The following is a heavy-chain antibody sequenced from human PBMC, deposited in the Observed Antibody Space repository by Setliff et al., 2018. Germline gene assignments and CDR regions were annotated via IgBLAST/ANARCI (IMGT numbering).Heavy chain of an antibody. V-gene: IGHV3-23*01. CDR3: VRGSAYSSGSFDC. CDR1: GFTFSSYA. CDR2: ISGSGGST. J-gene: IGHJ4*02. D-gene: IGHD3-22*01. Sequence: PGGSLRLSCAASGFTFSSYAMSWVRQAPGKGLEWVSAISGSGGSTYYADSVKGRFTISRDNSKNTVYLQMNSLRAEDTAMYYCVRGSAYSSGSFDCWGQGTLVTVSS.